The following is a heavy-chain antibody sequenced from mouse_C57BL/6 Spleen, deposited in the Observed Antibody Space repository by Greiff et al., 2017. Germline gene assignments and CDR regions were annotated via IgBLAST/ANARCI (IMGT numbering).Heavy chain of an antibody. CDR1: GFSFNTYA. V-gene: IGHV10-1*01. CDR2: IRSKSNNYAT. Sequence: EVQLVESGGGLVQPKGSLKLSCAASGFSFNTYAMNWVRQAPGKGLEWVARIRSKSNNYATYYADSVKDRFTISRDDSESMHYLQMNNLKTEDTAMYYCVGLGWYFDVWGTGTTVTVSS. CDR3: VGLGWYFDV. J-gene: IGHJ1*03. D-gene: IGHD2-2*01.